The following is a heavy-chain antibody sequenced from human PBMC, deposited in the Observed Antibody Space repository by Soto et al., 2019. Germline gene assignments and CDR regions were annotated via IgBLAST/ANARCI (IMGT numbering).Heavy chain of an antibody. V-gene: IGHV3-48*01. CDR3: ARADERWLEYYFDY. Sequence: PGGSLRLSCAASGFTFSSYSMNWVRQAPGKGLEWVSYISSSSSTIYYADSVKGRFTISRDNAKNSLYLQMNSLRAEDTAVYYCARADERWLEYYFDYWGQGTLVTVSS. D-gene: IGHD6-19*01. CDR1: GFTFSSYS. J-gene: IGHJ4*02. CDR2: ISSSSSTI.